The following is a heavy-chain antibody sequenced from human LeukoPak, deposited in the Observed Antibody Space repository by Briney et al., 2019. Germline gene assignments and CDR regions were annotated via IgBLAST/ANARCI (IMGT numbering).Heavy chain of an antibody. J-gene: IGHJ5*02. D-gene: IGHD1-1*01. V-gene: IGHV1-8*01. CDR3: ARIPQRVPHNWFDP. Sequence: GASVKVSCKASGYTFTSNDINWVRQAAGQGLEWMGWTNPHNGNAGYAQKFQGRVTMTRDTSISTAYMELTSLTSDDSAVYYCARIPQRVPHNWFDPWGQGTLATVSS. CDR1: GYTFTSND. CDR2: TNPHNGNA.